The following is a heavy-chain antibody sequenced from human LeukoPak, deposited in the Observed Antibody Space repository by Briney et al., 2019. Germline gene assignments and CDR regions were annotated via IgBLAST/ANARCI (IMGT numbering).Heavy chain of an antibody. V-gene: IGHV3-21*01. CDR2: ISSTGSDM. CDR3: ARTVVPAAIAYYYYGMDV. J-gene: IGHJ6*02. D-gene: IGHD2-2*01. Sequence: PGGSLRLSCAASGFTLNTYSMNWVRQAPGKGLEWVSSISSTGSDMYYVDSVKGRFTISRDNAKNSLFLQVNSLRAEDTAVYYCARTVVPAAIAYYYYGMDVWGQGTTVTVSS. CDR1: GFTLNTYS.